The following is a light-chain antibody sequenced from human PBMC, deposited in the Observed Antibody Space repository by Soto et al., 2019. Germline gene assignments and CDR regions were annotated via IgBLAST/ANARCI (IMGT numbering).Light chain of an antibody. V-gene: IGKV4-1*01. CDR3: QQYYNTQA. Sequence: IVMTQSPDSLALSLGERSTINCKSSQCVFLTANHMNCLAWFQQKPGHPPILLIYWASIRESGVPDRFSGGGSGTDFTLTIHHVQAEDVAVYYCQQYYNTQAFGQGTKV. CDR2: WAS. CDR1: QCVFLTANHMNC. J-gene: IGKJ1*01.